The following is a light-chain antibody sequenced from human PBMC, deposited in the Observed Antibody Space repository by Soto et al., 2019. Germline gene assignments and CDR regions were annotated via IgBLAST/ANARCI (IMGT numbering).Light chain of an antibody. CDR2: GAS. V-gene: IGKV3-20*01. Sequence: EIVLTQSPGTLSLSPGERATLSCRASQSVSSSYLAWYQQKPGQAPRLLIYGASSRATGIPGRFSGGGSGTDFTLAISRLEPEDFAVYYCQQYGSSRETFGQGTKVDIK. J-gene: IGKJ1*01. CDR1: QSVSSSY. CDR3: QQYGSSRET.